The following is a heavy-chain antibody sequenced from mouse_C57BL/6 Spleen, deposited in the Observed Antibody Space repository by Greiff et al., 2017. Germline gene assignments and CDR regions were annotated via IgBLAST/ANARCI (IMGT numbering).Heavy chain of an antibody. D-gene: IGHD1-1*01. V-gene: IGHV1-5*01. CDR2: IYPGNSDT. Sequence: EVQLQQSGTVLARPGASVKMSCKTSGYTFTSYWMHWVKQRPGQGLEWIGAIYPGNSDTSYNQKFKGKAKLTAVTSASTAYMELSSLTNEDSAVYYCTKERGDYYGSSYYFDYWGQGTTLTVSS. J-gene: IGHJ2*01. CDR1: GYTFTSYW. CDR3: TKERGDYYGSSYYFDY.